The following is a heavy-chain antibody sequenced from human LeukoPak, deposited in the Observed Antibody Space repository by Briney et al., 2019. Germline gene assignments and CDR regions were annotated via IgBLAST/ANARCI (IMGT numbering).Heavy chain of an antibody. J-gene: IGHJ3*02. CDR3: ARHTDGNDSDAFDI. CDR2: IYPDYSET. D-gene: IGHD2-8*02. V-gene: IGHV5-51*01. CDR1: GYSFTNYW. Sequence: GESLKISCKGFGYSFTNYWIGWERQMPGKGLEWMGIIYPDYSETTYSPSFQGLVTMSVDKSINTAYLQWNSLRASDTAMYYCARHTDGNDSDAFDIWGQGTMVAVSS.